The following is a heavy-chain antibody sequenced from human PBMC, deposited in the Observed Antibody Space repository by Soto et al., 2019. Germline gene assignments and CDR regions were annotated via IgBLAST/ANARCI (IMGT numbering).Heavy chain of an antibody. J-gene: IGHJ4*02. CDR2: INPNSGGT. Sequence: GASVKVSCKDSGYTSTGYYMHWVRHAPGQGLEWMGWINPNSGGTNYAQKFQGWVTMTRDTSISTAYMELSRLRSDDTAVYYCARGNIAAAPWSIDYWGQGTLVTVSS. CDR3: ARGNIAAAPWSIDY. D-gene: IGHD6-13*01. V-gene: IGHV1-2*04. CDR1: GYTSTGYY.